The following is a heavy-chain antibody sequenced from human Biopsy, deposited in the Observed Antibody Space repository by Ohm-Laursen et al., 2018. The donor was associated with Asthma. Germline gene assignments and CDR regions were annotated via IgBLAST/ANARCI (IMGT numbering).Heavy chain of an antibody. Sequence: SETLSLTCSVSGYSISNGGYYWTWVRQRPGKGLEWIGNIYHRGNTKYNPSLKSRLSFSVDTSKNQFSLKLSSVTAADTAIYFCARDYYDFWNRSVYTYFRMDVWGRGTTVVVSS. J-gene: IGHJ6*02. D-gene: IGHD3-3*01. CDR2: IYHRGNT. V-gene: IGHV4-31*03. CDR3: ARDYYDFWNRSVYTYFRMDV. CDR1: GYSISNGGYY.